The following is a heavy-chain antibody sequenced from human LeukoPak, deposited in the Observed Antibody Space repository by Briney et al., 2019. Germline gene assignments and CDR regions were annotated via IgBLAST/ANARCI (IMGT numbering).Heavy chain of an antibody. V-gene: IGHV1-24*01. Sequence: ASVKVSCKVSGYTLTELSMHWVRQAPGKGLEWMGGFDPEDGETIYAQKFQGRVTMTEDTSTDTAYMELSSLRAEDTAVYYCAKEVASSSWYYYGMDVWGQGTTVTVSS. CDR2: FDPEDGET. CDR1: GYTLTELS. CDR3: AKEVASSSWYYYGMDV. J-gene: IGHJ6*02. D-gene: IGHD6-13*01.